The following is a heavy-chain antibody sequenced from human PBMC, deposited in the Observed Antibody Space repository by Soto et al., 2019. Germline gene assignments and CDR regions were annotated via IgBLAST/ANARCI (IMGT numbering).Heavy chain of an antibody. Sequence: QVQLVQSGAEVKKPGSSVKVSCRASGGTFNSYAISWVRQAPGQGLEWMGGILPIYGTANYAQKFQDRVAITADESTSTADIELSGLRSDDTAVYYCASAPRYYSDGRGYHSASGGNWYFDPWGRGTLVTVSS. CDR2: ILPIYGTA. D-gene: IGHD3-22*01. V-gene: IGHV1-69*12. CDR1: GGTFNSYA. J-gene: IGHJ2*01. CDR3: ASAPRYYSDGRGYHSASGGNWYFDP.